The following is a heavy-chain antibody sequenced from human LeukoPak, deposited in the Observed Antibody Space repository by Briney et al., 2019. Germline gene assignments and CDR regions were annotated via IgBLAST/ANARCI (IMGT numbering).Heavy chain of an antibody. Sequence: SETLSLTCTVSGDSINSYYWSWIRQPPGKGLEWIGYIYFSGNTKYNPSLENRVTISVDRSKSQFHLTLRSVTAADTAVYFCARDLNHGFNYYYYGLEVWGQGTTVTVSS. V-gene: IGHV4-59*01. D-gene: IGHD3-9*01. CDR2: IYFSGNT. CDR3: ARDLNHGFNYYYYGLEV. J-gene: IGHJ6*02. CDR1: GDSINSYY.